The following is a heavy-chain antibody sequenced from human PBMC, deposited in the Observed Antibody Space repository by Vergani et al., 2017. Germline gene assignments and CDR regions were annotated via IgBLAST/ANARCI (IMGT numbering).Heavy chain of an antibody. Sequence: EVQLVESGGGLVQPGRSLRLSYAASGFTFDDYAMHWVRQAPGKGLEWVSGISWNSGSIGYADSVKGRFTISRDNAKNSLYLQMNSLRAEDTALYYCAKGYCSSTSCYLDPWGQGTLVTVSS. V-gene: IGHV3-9*01. CDR1: GFTFDDYA. J-gene: IGHJ5*02. CDR3: AKGYCSSTSCYLDP. D-gene: IGHD2-2*01. CDR2: ISWNSGSI.